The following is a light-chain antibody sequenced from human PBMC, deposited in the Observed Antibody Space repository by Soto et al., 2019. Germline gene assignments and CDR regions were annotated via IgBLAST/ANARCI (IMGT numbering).Light chain of an antibody. CDR2: AAS. Sequence: IQMTQSPSSLSASVGDRVTITCRASQSISSYLNWYQQKPGKPPKILIYAASSLPSGVPSRFRGSGSGTDFTLTISSLQPEDFATYYCLQDYNYPWTFGQGTKVDIK. CDR3: LQDYNYPWT. J-gene: IGKJ1*01. CDR1: QSISSY. V-gene: IGKV1-6*01.